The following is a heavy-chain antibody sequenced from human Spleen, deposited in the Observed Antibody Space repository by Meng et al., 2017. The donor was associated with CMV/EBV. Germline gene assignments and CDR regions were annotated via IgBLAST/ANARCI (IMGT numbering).Heavy chain of an antibody. CDR1: FTFSSYS. V-gene: IGHV3-21*01. CDR3: ASQGLRFLEWSVNWFDP. CDR2: ISSSSSYI. J-gene: IGHJ5*02. Sequence: FTFSSYSINWVRQAPGKGLEWVSSISSSSSYIYYADSVKGRFTISRDNAKNSLYLQMNSLRAEDTAVYYCASQGLRFLEWSVNWFDPWGQGTLVTVSS. D-gene: IGHD3-3*01.